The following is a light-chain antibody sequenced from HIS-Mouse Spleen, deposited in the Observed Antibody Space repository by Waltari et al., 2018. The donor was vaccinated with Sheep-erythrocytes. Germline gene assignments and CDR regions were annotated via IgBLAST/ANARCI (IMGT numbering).Light chain of an antibody. CDR2: DVS. V-gene: IGLV2-11*01. J-gene: IGLJ1*01. CDR1: SSDVGGYNY. CDR3: CSYAGSYNHV. Sequence: QSALTQPRSVSGSPGQSVTIYCTGTSSDVGGYNYVSWYQQHPGKAPKLMIYDVSKRPSGGPDRCSGSKSGNTASLTISGLQAEDEADYYCCSYAGSYNHVFATGTKVTVL.